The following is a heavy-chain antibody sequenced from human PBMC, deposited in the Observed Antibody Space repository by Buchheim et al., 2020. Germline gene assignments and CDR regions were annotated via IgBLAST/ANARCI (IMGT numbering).Heavy chain of an antibody. J-gene: IGHJ6*03. D-gene: IGHD2-15*01. CDR1: GFTFTSSA. V-gene: IGHV1-58*01. CDR2: IVVGSSNT. Sequence: QMQLVQSGPEVKKPGTSVKVSCKASGFTFTSSAVQWVRQARGQRLEWIGWIVVGSSNTNYAQKFQERVTITRDMSTSTAYMELSSLRSEDTAVYYCAAGVAEPHYYYYYYMDVWGKGTT. CDR3: AAGVAEPHYYYYYYMDV.